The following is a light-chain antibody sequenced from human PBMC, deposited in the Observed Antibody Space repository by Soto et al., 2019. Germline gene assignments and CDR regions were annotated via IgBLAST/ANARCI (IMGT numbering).Light chain of an antibody. V-gene: IGLV2-23*02. J-gene: IGLJ1*01. CDR1: SSDVGSYNL. CDR3: CSYAGSSTFAFYV. Sequence: QSALTQPASVSGSPGQSITISCTGTSSDVGSYNLVSWYQQHPGKAPKFLIYEVSKRPSGVSNRFSGSKSGNTASLTISGLQAEDEADYYCCSYAGSSTFAFYVFGTGTKVTVL. CDR2: EVS.